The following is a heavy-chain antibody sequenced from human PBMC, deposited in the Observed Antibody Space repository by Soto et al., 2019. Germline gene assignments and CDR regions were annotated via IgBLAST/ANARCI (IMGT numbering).Heavy chain of an antibody. V-gene: IGHV4-34*01. CDR2: INHSGST. J-gene: IGHJ4*02. D-gene: IGHD6-6*01. CDR1: GGSFSCYC. Sequence: SETRSRTCAVYGGSFSCYCWSWIRQPPGKGLEWIGEINHSGSTNYNPSLKSRVTISVDTSKNQFSLKLSSVTAADTAVYYCARVRIYSSSPADYWGQGTLVTVSS. CDR3: ARVRIYSSSPADY.